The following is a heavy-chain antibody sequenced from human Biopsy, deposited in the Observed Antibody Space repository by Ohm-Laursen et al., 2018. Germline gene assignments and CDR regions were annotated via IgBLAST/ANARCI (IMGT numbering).Heavy chain of an antibody. CDR1: GDSVSSGSFY. CDR3: ARGMRSSGWPYFDS. J-gene: IGHJ4*02. V-gene: IGHV4-61*03. Sequence: TLSLTCPVSGDSVSSGSFYWTWIRQPPGQGLEYIGYIYDRGSTANYNPSLESRVTMSVDMPKNHFSLKLSSVTAADTAIYYCARGMRSSGWPYFDSWGQGTLVTVSS. D-gene: IGHD6-19*01. CDR2: IYDRGSTA.